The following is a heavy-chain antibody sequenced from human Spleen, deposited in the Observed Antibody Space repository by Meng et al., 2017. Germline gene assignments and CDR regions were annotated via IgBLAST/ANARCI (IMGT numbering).Heavy chain of an antibody. V-gene: IGHV3-53*01. CDR3: AKYSYGLGDYFDY. D-gene: IGHD3-10*01. J-gene: IGHJ4*02. Sequence: GESLKISCAASGFSVSHNYMSWVRQAPGKGLEWVSVIYSGGNTYYADSVKGRFTISRDNSKNTLYLQVNSLRAEDTALYYCAKYSYGLGDYFDYWGQGALVTVSS. CDR1: GFSVSHNY. CDR2: IYSGGNT.